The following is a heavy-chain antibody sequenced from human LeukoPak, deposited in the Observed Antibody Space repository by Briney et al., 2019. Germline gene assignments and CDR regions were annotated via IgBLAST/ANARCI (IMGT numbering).Heavy chain of an antibody. Sequence: GGSLRLSCAASGFTFSSYWMHWVRQAPGKGLVWVSRINSDGSSTNYADSVKGRFTISRDNAKNSLYLQMNSLRAEDTAVYYCARVIGGIRYFDWYNWFDPWGQGTLVTVSS. J-gene: IGHJ5*02. CDR1: GFTFSSYW. V-gene: IGHV3-74*01. CDR3: ARVIGGIRYFDWYNWFDP. D-gene: IGHD3-9*01. CDR2: INSDGSST.